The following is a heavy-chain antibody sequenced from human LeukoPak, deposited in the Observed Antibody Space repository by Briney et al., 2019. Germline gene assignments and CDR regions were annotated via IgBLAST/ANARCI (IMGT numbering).Heavy chain of an antibody. CDR2: IYYSGCT. CDR3: ARRSGNPYYYGSGSYAHYYMDV. CDR1: GGSISSYY. J-gene: IGHJ6*03. Sequence: PSETLSLTCTVSGGSISSYYWSWIRQPPGKGLEWIGYIYYSGCTNYNPSLKSRVTISLDTSKNQFSLKLNSVTAADTAVYYCARRSGNPYYYGSGSYAHYYMDVWGKGTTVTISS. V-gene: IGHV4-59*12. D-gene: IGHD3-10*01.